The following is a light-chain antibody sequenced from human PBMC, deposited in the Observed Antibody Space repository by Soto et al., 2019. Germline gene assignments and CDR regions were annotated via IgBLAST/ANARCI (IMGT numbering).Light chain of an antibody. CDR2: DAS. Sequence: EIVLTQSPATLSLSPGARATLSCRASQSVSSYLAWYQQKPGQAPRLLIYDASNRATGIPARFSGSGSGTDFTLTISSLEPEEFAVYYCQQRSNWQVTFGQGTRLEIK. CDR3: QQRSNWQVT. CDR1: QSVSSY. J-gene: IGKJ5*01. V-gene: IGKV3-11*01.